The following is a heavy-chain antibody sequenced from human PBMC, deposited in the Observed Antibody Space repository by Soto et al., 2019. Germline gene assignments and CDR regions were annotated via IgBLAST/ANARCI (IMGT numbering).Heavy chain of an antibody. CDR1: GYSFTSYG. D-gene: IGHD1-26*01. J-gene: IGHJ4*02. V-gene: IGHV1-18*01. CDR2: ISTYNGDT. Sequence: QVQLVQSGAEVKKPGASVKVSCKASGYSFTSYGISWVRQAPGRGLEWMGWISTYNGDTNYAQKLQGRLTMTTDTSTSTAYMELRSLRSDDTAVYFCARDLNSASYYTYWGQGTLVTVSS. CDR3: ARDLNSASYYTY.